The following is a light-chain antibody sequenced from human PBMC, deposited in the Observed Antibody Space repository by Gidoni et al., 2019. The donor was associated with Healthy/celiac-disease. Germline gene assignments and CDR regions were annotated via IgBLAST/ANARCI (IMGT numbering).Light chain of an antibody. J-gene: IGKJ4*01. CDR1: QSVSSY. Sequence: EIVLTQSPATLSLSPGERATLSCRASQSVSSYLAWYQQKPGQAPRLLIYDASNRATGIPARFSGSGSVTDFTLTISSLEPEDFAVYYCQQRSNWPPLTFGGGTKVEIQ. V-gene: IGKV3-11*01. CDR3: QQRSNWPPLT. CDR2: DAS.